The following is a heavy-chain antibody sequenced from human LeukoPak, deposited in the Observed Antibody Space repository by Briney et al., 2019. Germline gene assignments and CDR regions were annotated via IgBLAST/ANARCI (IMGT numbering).Heavy chain of an antibody. Sequence: GGSLRLSCAASGFTFSTYTMNWVRQAPGKGLVWVSRINSDGSDRSYADSVKGRFTISRDNAKNTLYLQMNSLRAEDTAVYYCARDTATTGSSWFDPWGQGALVTVSS. CDR1: GFTFSTYT. D-gene: IGHD1/OR15-1a*01. CDR3: ARDTATTGSSWFDP. J-gene: IGHJ5*02. CDR2: INSDGSDR. V-gene: IGHV3-74*01.